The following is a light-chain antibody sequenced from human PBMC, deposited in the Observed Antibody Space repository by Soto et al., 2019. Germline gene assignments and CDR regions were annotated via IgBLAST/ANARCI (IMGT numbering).Light chain of an antibody. V-gene: IGKV2-29*03. CDR1: QSLLHSDGKTY. CDR3: MQAIDIPWT. Sequence: ILMTQTPLSLSIIPGQTASISCKSSQSLLHSDGKTYFYWYVQKAGQAPQPLSYDVSNRVSGVPERFSGSGSRTDFTLKISRVEADDVGIYYCMQAIDIPWTFGQGTEVDI. CDR2: DVS. J-gene: IGKJ1*01.